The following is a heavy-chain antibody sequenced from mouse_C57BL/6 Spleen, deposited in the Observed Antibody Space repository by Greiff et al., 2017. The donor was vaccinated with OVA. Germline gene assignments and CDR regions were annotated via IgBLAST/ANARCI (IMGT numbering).Heavy chain of an antibody. J-gene: IGHJ1*03. Sequence: EVMLVESGGGLVQPGGSMKLSCVASGFTFSNYWMNWVRQSPEKGLEWVAQIRLKSDNYATHYAESVKGRFTISRDDSKSSVYLQMNNLRAEDTGIYYCTGITTVPHWYFDVWGTGTTVTVSS. CDR1: GFTFSNYW. CDR3: TGITTVPHWYFDV. CDR2: IRLKSDNYAT. D-gene: IGHD1-1*01. V-gene: IGHV6-3*01.